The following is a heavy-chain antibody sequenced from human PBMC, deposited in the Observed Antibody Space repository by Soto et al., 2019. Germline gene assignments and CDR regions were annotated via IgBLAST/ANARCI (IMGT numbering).Heavy chain of an antibody. V-gene: IGHV1-3*01. CDR3: ARDGGAGITIFGVVILNWFDP. CDR2: INAGNGNT. J-gene: IGHJ5*02. Sequence: QVQLVQSGAEVKKPGASVKVSCKAYGYTFTSYAMHWVRQAPGQRLEWMGWINAGNGNTKYSQKFQGRVTITRDTSASTAYMELSSLRSEDTAVYYCARDGGAGITIFGVVILNWFDPWGQGTLVTVSS. D-gene: IGHD3-3*01. CDR1: GYTFTSYA.